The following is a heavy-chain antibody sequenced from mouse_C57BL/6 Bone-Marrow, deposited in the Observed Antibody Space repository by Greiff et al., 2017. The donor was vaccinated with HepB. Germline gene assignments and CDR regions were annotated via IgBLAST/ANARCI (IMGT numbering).Heavy chain of an antibody. Sequence: DVQLVESGGGLVKPGGSLKLSCAASGFTFSSYTMSWVRQTPEKRLEWVATISGGGGNTYYPDSVKGRFTISRDNAKNTLYLQMSSLRSEDTALYYCARILYYFDYWGQGTTLTVSS. CDR3: ARILYYFDY. CDR2: ISGGGGNT. CDR1: GFTFSSYT. V-gene: IGHV5-9*01. J-gene: IGHJ2*01.